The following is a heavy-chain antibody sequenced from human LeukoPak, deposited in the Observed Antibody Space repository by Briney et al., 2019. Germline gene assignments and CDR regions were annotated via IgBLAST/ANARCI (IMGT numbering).Heavy chain of an antibody. CDR3: ARCPGRPVRPRSRDVKFDP. CDR2: MNPNSGNT. CDR1: GYTFTSYD. V-gene: IGHV1-8*01. Sequence: ASVTVSCKASGYTFTSYDINWVRQATGQGLEWMGWMNPNSGNTGYAQKFQGRVTMTRNTSISTAYMELSSLRSEDTAVYYCARCPGRPVRPRSRDVKFDPWGQGTLVTVSS. J-gene: IGHJ5*02. D-gene: IGHD1-26*01.